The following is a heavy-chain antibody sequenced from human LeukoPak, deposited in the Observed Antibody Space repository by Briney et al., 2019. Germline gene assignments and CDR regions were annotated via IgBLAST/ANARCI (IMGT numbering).Heavy chain of an antibody. CDR2: INSDGSSI. CDR1: GFTFSSYW. V-gene: IGHV3-74*03. CDR3: AKDTEAIVVVPAASDY. J-gene: IGHJ4*02. D-gene: IGHD2-2*01. Sequence: GGSLRLSCAASGFTFSSYWMHWVRQAPGKGLVWVSRINSDGSSITYADSVKGRFTISRDNAKNTLYLQMNSLRAEDTAVYYCAKDTEAIVVVPAASDYWGQGTLVTVSS.